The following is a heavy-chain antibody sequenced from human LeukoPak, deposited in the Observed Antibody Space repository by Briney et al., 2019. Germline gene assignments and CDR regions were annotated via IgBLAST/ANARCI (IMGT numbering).Heavy chain of an antibody. CDR1: GYSFTSYW. V-gene: IGHV5-51*01. Sequence: GESLQISCQGSGYSFTSYWIGWVRQMPGKGLEWMGIIYPGDSDTRYSPSFQGQVTISADRSISTAYLQWSSLKASDTAMYYCASLYNPSGYIDYWGQGTLVTVSS. D-gene: IGHD3-22*01. CDR2: IYPGDSDT. CDR3: ASLYNPSGYIDY. J-gene: IGHJ4*02.